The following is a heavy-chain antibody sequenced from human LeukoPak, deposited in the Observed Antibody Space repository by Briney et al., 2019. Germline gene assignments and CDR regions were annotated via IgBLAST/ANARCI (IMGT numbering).Heavy chain of an antibody. V-gene: IGHV4-39*01. CDR1: GDSISSSTYY. Sequence: KTSETLSLTCIVSGDSISSSTYYWGWIRQPPGKGLEWIGNIYYSGNTYHSGSTYYNLSLKSRVTISVDTSKNQFSLKLSSVTAADTAVYYCARVVAVAGISDYWGQGTLVTVSS. J-gene: IGHJ4*02. CDR3: ARVVAVAGISDY. D-gene: IGHD6-19*01. CDR2: IYYSGNTYHSGST.